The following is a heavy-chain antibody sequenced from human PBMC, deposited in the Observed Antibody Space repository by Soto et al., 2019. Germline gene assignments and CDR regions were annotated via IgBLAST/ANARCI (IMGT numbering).Heavy chain of an antibody. Sequence: SETLSLTCTVSGGSISSSSYYWGWIRQPPGKGLEWIGSIYYSRSTYYNPSLKSRVTISVDTSKNQFSLKLSSVTAADTAVYYCARHQPTQNWFDPWGQGTLVTVSS. V-gene: IGHV4-39*01. CDR3: ARHQPTQNWFDP. CDR1: GGSISSSSYY. J-gene: IGHJ5*02. CDR2: IYYSRST.